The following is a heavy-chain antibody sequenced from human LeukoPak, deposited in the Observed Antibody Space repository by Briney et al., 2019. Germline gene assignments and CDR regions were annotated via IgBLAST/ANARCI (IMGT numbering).Heavy chain of an antibody. V-gene: IGHV1-2*02. CDR2: INPNSGGT. J-gene: IGHJ4*02. Sequence: ASVKVSCKASGYTFTGYYMHWVRQAPGQGLESMGWINPNSGGTNYAQKFQGRVTMTRDTSISTAYMELSRLRSDDTAVYYCASECEGELLSFDYWGQGTLVTVSS. CDR1: GYTFTGYY. D-gene: IGHD1-26*01. CDR3: ASECEGELLSFDY.